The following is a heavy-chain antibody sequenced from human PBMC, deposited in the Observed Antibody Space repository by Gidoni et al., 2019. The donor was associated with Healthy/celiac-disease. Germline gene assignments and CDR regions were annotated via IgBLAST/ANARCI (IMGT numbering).Heavy chain of an antibody. D-gene: IGHD2-21*01. Sequence: EVQLVESGGGLVQPGGSLRLTCAASGCTFSRDSMNWVRQAPWKGLEWVSYISSSSSPIYYADSVKGRFTISRDNAKNSLYLQMNSLRDEDTAVYYCAVIVVVIATQTERHYWGQGTLVTVSS. J-gene: IGHJ4*02. CDR2: ISSSSSPI. CDR1: GCTFSRDS. V-gene: IGHV3-48*02. CDR3: AVIVVVIATQTERHY.